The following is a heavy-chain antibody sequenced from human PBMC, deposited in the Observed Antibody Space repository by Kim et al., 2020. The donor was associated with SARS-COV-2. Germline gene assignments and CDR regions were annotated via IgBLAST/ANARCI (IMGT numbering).Heavy chain of an antibody. CDR1: GGTFSSYA. J-gene: IGHJ4*02. CDR3: ASHYVVGEWELLDY. V-gene: IGHV1-69*13. Sequence: SVKVSCKASGGTFSSYAISWVRQAPGQGLEWMGGIIPIFGTANYAQKFQGRVTITADESTSTAYMELSSLRSEDTAVYYCASHYVVGEWELLDYWGQGTLVTVSS. D-gene: IGHD1-26*01. CDR2: IIPIFGTA.